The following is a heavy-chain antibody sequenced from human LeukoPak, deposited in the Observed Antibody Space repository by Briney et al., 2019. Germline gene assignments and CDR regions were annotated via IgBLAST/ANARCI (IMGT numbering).Heavy chain of an antibody. CDR3: ARGPIYSSSWYGGFDY. J-gene: IGHJ4*02. CDR2: ISSSSSTI. CDR1: GFTFSSYS. V-gene: IGHV3-48*04. Sequence: GGSLRLSCAASGFTFSSYSMNWVRQAPGKGLEWVSYISSSSSTIYYADSVKGRFTISRDNAKNSLYLRMNSLRAEDTAVYYCARGPIYSSSWYGGFDYWGQGTLVTVSS. D-gene: IGHD6-13*01.